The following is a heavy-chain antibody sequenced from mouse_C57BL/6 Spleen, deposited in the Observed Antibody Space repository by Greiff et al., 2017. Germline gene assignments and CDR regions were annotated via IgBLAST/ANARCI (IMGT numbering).Heavy chain of an antibody. D-gene: IGHD2-3*01. CDR2: ISSGSSTI. V-gene: IGHV5-17*01. CDR1: GFTFSDYG. J-gene: IGHJ2*01. CDR3: ASLMDY. Sequence: EVPLVESGGGLVKPGGSLKLSCAASGFTFSDYGMHWVRQAPEKGLEWVAYISSGSSTIYYADQVTGRFILSSDNDKHTLFMQMPRLRAEDTSMCYFASLMDYWGQGATLTVAA.